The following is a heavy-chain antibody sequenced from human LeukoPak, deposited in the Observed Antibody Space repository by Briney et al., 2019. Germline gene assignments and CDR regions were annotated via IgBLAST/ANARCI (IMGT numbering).Heavy chain of an antibody. CDR1: GGSISSNKYY. D-gene: IGHD3-16*01. CDR3: VRESGDLGKAYDS. V-gene: IGHV4-39*07. CDR2: VFYSGTT. J-gene: IGHJ4*02. Sequence: SETLSLTCNVSGGSISSNKYYWGWIRQPPGKALEWVGSVFYSGTTYYNPSLKSRVIILVDTPKNQFSLTLRSATAADTAVYFCVRESGDLGKAYDSWGQGTRITVS.